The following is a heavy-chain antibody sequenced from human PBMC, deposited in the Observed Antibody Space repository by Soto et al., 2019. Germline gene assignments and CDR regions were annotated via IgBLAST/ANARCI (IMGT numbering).Heavy chain of an antibody. Sequence: GGSLRLSCAASGFTVSSNYMSWVRQAPGKGLEWVSAISGSGGSTYYADSVKGRFTISRDNSKNTLYLQMNSLRAEDTAVYYCAKDAIFGVVTKLPYYMDVWGKGTTVTVSS. CDR2: ISGSGGST. D-gene: IGHD3-3*01. CDR3: AKDAIFGVVTKLPYYMDV. CDR1: GFTVSSNY. V-gene: IGHV3-23*01. J-gene: IGHJ6*03.